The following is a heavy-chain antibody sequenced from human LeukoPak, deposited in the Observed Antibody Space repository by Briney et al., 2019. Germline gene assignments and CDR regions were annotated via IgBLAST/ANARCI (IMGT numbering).Heavy chain of an antibody. CDR1: GFTFGDYA. Sequence: GGSLRLSCTASGFTFGDYAMSWFRQAPGKGREWVGFIRSKAYGGTTEYAASVKGRFTISRDDSKSIAYLQMNSLKTEDTAVYYCTSLYYYGSGRVLYGMDVWGQGTTVTVSS. J-gene: IGHJ6*02. D-gene: IGHD3-10*01. V-gene: IGHV3-49*03. CDR2: IRSKAYGGTT. CDR3: TSLYYYGSGRVLYGMDV.